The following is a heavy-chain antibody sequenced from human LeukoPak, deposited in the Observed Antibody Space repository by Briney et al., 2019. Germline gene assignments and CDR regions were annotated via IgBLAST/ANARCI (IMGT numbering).Heavy chain of an antibody. CDR3: ARASYCSGGSCYSSPDY. D-gene: IGHD2-15*01. V-gene: IGHV1-18*01. Sequence: YNGNTNYAQKLQGRVTMTTDTSTSTAYMELRSLRSDDTAVYYCARASYCSGGSCYSSPDYWGQGTLVTVSS. J-gene: IGHJ4*02. CDR2: YNGNT.